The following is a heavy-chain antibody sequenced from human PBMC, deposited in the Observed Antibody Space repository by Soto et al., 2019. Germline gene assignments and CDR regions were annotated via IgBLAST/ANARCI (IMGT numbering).Heavy chain of an antibody. CDR1: GYRFPSYG. V-gene: IGHV1-18*01. D-gene: IGHD4-17*01. Sequence: QVQLVQSGPEVKKPGASVKVSCKVSGYRFPSYGINWVRQAPGQGLKWVGWVNPDNHNTNYAQNLQHRVSLTTDTSTNTAFLELRDLTSDDTAVYYCARVRFGDAFDYWGQGTLVTVSS. CDR3: ARVRFGDAFDY. J-gene: IGHJ4*02. CDR2: VNPDNHNT.